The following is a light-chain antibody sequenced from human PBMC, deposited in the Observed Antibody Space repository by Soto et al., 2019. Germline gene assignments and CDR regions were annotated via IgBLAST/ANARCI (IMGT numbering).Light chain of an antibody. CDR1: SSYIRGYNY. J-gene: IGLJ1*01. CDR2: EVS. V-gene: IGLV2-14*01. Sequence: QSVRTPPGSVCGSPGQSIAITCTGTSSYIRGYNYVSWYQQHPGKAPKLLIYEVSNRPSGVSNRFSGSKSGNTASLTISGLQAEHEADYYCSSYTSSSTYVFGTGTKVTVL. CDR3: SSYTSSSTYV.